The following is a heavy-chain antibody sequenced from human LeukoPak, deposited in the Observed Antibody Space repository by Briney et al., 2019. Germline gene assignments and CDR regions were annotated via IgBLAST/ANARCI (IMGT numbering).Heavy chain of an antibody. V-gene: IGHV1-2*02. D-gene: IGHD3-10*01. J-gene: IGHJ4*02. Sequence: ASVKVSCKASGYTFAGYYMHWVRQAPGQGLEWMGWINPNSGGTNYAQKFQGRVTMTRDTSISTAYMELSRLTSDDTAVYYCARRKYYGSGSRWYFDYWGQGTLVTVSS. CDR2: INPNSGGT. CDR1: GYTFAGYY. CDR3: ARRKYYGSGSRWYFDY.